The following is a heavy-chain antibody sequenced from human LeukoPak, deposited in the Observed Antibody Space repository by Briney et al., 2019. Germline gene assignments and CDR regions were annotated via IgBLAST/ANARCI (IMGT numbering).Heavy chain of an antibody. CDR2: ISWNSGSI. Sequence: GGSLRLSCAASGFTFDDYAMHWVRQAPGKGLEWVSGISWNSGSIGYADSVKGRFTISRDNAKNSLYLQMNSLRAEDTALYYCAKCESAYSGTEDAFDIWGQGTMVTVSS. J-gene: IGHJ3*02. CDR1: GFTFDDYA. CDR3: AKCESAYSGTEDAFDI. D-gene: IGHD1-26*01. V-gene: IGHV3-9*01.